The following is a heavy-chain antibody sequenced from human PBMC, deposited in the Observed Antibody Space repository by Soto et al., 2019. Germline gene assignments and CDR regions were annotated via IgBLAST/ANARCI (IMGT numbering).Heavy chain of an antibody. CDR3: AFFPGRVDSYYYDSSGYLDY. J-gene: IGHJ4*02. V-gene: IGHV1-69*02. Sequence: QVQLVQSGAEVKKPGSSVKVSCKASGGTFSSYTISWVRQAPGQGLEWMGRIIPILGIANYAQKFQGRVMSTADKSTSTAYMDLSSLRSEDTAVYYCAFFPGRVDSYYYDSSGYLDYWGQGTLVTVSS. CDR2: IIPILGIA. CDR1: GGTFSSYT. D-gene: IGHD3-22*01.